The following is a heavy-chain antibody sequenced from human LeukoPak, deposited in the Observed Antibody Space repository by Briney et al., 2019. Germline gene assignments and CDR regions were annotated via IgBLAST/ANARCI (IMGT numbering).Heavy chain of an antibody. CDR2: IYYSGST. V-gene: IGHV4-59*01. CDR1: GGSISSYY. Sequence: SGTLSLTCTVSGGSISSYYWSWIRQPPGKGLEWIGYIYYSGSTNYNPSLKSRVTISVDTSKNQFSLKLSSVTAADTAVYYCARDKRHYDFWSGTASNWFDPWGQGTLVTVSS. D-gene: IGHD3-3*01. J-gene: IGHJ5*02. CDR3: ARDKRHYDFWSGTASNWFDP.